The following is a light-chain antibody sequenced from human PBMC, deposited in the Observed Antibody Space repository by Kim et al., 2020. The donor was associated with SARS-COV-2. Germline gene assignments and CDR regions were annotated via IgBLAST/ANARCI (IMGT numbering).Light chain of an antibody. V-gene: IGLV2-8*01. J-gene: IGLJ3*02. Sequence: GQAVTISCTGTSSDVGGYNYVSWYQQHPRKAPTLMIYEVSKRPSGISDRFSGSKSGNTASLTVSGLQADDEADYYCSSYAGSNNWVFGGGTQLTVL. CDR3: SSYAGSNNWV. CDR1: SSDVGGYNY. CDR2: EVS.